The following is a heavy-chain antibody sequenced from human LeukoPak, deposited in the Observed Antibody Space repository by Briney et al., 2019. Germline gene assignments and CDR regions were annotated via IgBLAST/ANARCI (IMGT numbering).Heavy chain of an antibody. J-gene: IGHJ5*02. Sequence: PGGSLRLSCAASGFIVSSNSMSWVRQAPGKGLEWVSVIYSGGSTYYADSVKGRFTISRDNSKNTVYLQMNSLRAEDTAVYYCARDLSSVGGWFDPWGQGTLVTVSS. CDR2: IYSGGST. CDR1: GFIVSSNS. V-gene: IGHV3-53*01. CDR3: ARDLSSVGGWFDP. D-gene: IGHD3-16*01.